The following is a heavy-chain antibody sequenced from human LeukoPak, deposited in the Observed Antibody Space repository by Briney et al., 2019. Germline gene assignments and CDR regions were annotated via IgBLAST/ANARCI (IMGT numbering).Heavy chain of an antibody. Sequence: SETLSLTCAVYGGSFSGYYWSWIRQPPGKGLEWIGEINHSGSTNYNPSLKSRVTISVDTSKNQFSLKLSSVTAADTAVYYCARGEGPDAFYIWGQGTMVTVSS. V-gene: IGHV4-34*01. J-gene: IGHJ3*02. CDR2: INHSGST. CDR3: ARGEGPDAFYI. CDR1: GGSFSGYY.